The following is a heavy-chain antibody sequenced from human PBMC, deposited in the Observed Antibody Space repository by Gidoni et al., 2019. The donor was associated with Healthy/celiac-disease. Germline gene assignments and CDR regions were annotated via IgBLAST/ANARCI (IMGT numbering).Heavy chain of an antibody. D-gene: IGHD6-13*01. V-gene: IGHV1-69*01. CDR1: GGTFSSYA. J-gene: IGHJ6*03. Sequence: QLQLVQSGAEVKKPGSSVKVSCKASGGTFSSYANSWVRQAPGQGLEWMGGIIPIFSTANYAQKFQGRVTITADESTSTAYMELSSMRSEETAVYYCARDRYSSSVFSYYYYMDVWGKGTTVTVSS. CDR2: IIPIFSTA. CDR3: ARDRYSSSVFSYYYYMDV.